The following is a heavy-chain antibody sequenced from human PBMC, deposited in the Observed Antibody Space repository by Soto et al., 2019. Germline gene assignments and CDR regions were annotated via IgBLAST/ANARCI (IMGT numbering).Heavy chain of an antibody. CDR2: INAGNGNT. CDR1: GYTFTSYA. Sequence: GASVKVSCKASGYTFTSYAMHWVRQAPGQRLEWMGWINAGNGNTKYSQKFQGRVTITRDTSASTAYMELSSLRSEDTAVYYCARDSYYYGSVSGFDPWGQGTLITVSS. V-gene: IGHV1-3*01. J-gene: IGHJ5*02. D-gene: IGHD3-10*01. CDR3: ARDSYYYGSVSGFDP.